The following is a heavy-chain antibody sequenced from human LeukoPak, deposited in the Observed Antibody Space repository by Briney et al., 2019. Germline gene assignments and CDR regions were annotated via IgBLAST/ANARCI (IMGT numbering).Heavy chain of an antibody. Sequence: GGSLRLSCAASGFTFSSYSMNWVRQAPGKGLEWVSSISSSSSYIYYADSVKGRFTISRDNAKNSLYLQMNSLRAEDTAVYYCASDPNIVVVPAALDSPYFDYWGQGTLVTVSS. CDR2: ISSSSSYI. J-gene: IGHJ4*02. CDR3: ASDPNIVVVPAALDSPYFDY. V-gene: IGHV3-21*01. CDR1: GFTFSSYS. D-gene: IGHD2-2*01.